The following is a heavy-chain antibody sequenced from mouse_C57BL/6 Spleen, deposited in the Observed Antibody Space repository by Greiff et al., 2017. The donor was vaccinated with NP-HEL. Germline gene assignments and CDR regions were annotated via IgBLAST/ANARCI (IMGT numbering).Heavy chain of an antibody. D-gene: IGHD1-1*01. J-gene: IGHJ1*03. V-gene: IGHV1-64*01. Sequence: QVQLQQPGAELVKPGASVKLSCKASGYTFTSYWMHWVKQRPVQGLEWIGMIHPNSGSTNYNEKFKSKATLTVDKSSSTSYMQISSLTSEDSAVYDSARSDCGSSYRYFEVWGTGTTVTVAS. CDR3: ARSDCGSSYRYFEV. CDR1: GYTFTSYW. CDR2: IHPNSGST.